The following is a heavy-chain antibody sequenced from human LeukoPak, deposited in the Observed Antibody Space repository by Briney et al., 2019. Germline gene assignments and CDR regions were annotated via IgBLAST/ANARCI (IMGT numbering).Heavy chain of an antibody. J-gene: IGHJ4*02. D-gene: IGHD1-1*01. CDR2: SNPSGDST. Sequence: ASVKVSCKASGYTFTNYYIHWVRQAPGHGLEWLGISNPSGDSTNYAQKFQGRVTMTRDTSTSTVYMDLSSLRSEDTAVYFCARWTTTFLDYWGQGTLVTVSS. CDR3: ARWTTTFLDY. CDR1: GYTFTNYY. V-gene: IGHV1-46*01.